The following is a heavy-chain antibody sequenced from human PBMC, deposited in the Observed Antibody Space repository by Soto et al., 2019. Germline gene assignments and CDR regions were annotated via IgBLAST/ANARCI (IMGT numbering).Heavy chain of an antibody. CDR1: GGSFSGYY. Sequence: QVQLQQWGAGLLKPSETLSLTCAVYGGSFSGYYWSWIRQPPGKGLEWIGEINHSGSTNYNPSLKSRVTISVDTSKNQFSLKLSSVTAADTAVYYCARGRSNYDFWSGYYNYYYYGMDVWGQGTTVTVSS. CDR3: ARGRSNYDFWSGYYNYYYYGMDV. J-gene: IGHJ6*02. V-gene: IGHV4-34*01. CDR2: INHSGST. D-gene: IGHD3-3*01.